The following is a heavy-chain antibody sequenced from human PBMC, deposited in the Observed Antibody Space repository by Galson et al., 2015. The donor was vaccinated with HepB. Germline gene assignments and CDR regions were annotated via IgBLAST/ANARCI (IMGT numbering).Heavy chain of an antibody. V-gene: IGHV3-74*01. CDR3: VRSSDN. CDR2: INSDGTST. CDR1: GFTFSSYW. J-gene: IGHJ4*02. Sequence: SLRLSCAASGFTFSSYWMHWVRQAPAKGLVWVSHINSDGTSTTYADSVKGRFTISRDNAKNTLYLQMSSLRAEDTAMYYCVRSSDNWGQGTLVTVSS.